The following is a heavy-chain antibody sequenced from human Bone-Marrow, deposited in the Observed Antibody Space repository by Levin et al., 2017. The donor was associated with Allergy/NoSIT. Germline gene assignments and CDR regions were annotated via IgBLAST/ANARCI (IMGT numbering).Heavy chain of an antibody. V-gene: IGHV1-46*01. CDR3: AREPDEEGPGGQDNGMDV. J-gene: IGHJ6*01. D-gene: IGHD2-2*01. CDR1: GYSFRNYF. Sequence: ASVKVSCTASGYSFRNYFIHWVRRAPGQGLEWMGVTDPIGGSTNYAPQFQGRISMTSDTSTRSVYMELSGLRSEDTAVYYCAREPDEEGPGGQDNGMDVWGQGTTVNVSS. CDR2: TDPIGGST.